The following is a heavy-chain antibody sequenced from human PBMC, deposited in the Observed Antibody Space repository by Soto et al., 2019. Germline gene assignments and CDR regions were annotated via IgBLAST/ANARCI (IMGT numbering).Heavy chain of an antibody. Sequence: SETLSLTCTVSGGSISSSSYYWGWIRQPPGKGLEWIGSIYYSGSTYYNPSLKSRVTISVDTSKNQFSLKLSSVTAADTAVYYCARDIVGATWGLGYWGQGTLVTVSS. J-gene: IGHJ4*02. D-gene: IGHD1-26*01. V-gene: IGHV4-39*07. CDR1: GGSISSSSYY. CDR2: IYYSGST. CDR3: ARDIVGATWGLGY.